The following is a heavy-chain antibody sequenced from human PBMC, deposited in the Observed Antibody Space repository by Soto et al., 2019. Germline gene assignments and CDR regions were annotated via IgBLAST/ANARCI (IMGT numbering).Heavy chain of an antibody. D-gene: IGHD6-19*01. CDR1: GFTFSSSC. V-gene: IGHV3-30*18. J-gene: IGHJ4*02. CDR2: ISYDGSNK. Sequence: GGSLRLSCAASGFTFSSSCMSWVRQAPGKGLEWVAVISYDGSNKYYADSVKGRFTISRDNSKNTLYMQMNSLRAEDTAVYHCAKDGRQWLVQYYFDYSGQGTMVTVSS. CDR3: AKDGRQWLVQYYFDY.